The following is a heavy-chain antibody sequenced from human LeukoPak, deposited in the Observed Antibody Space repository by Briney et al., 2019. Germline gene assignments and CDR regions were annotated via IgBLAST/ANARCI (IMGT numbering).Heavy chain of an antibody. CDR3: ARGFGDWGLSWFDP. CDR2: IYYSGSA. Sequence: PSETLSLTCTVSGGSISSYYWSWIRQPPGKGLEWIGYIYYSGSAKYNPSLKSRVTISADTSKNQFSLKLTSVTAADTAVYYCARGFGDWGLSWFDPWGQGTLVTVSS. J-gene: IGHJ5*02. V-gene: IGHV4-59*01. D-gene: IGHD3-10*01. CDR1: GGSISSYY.